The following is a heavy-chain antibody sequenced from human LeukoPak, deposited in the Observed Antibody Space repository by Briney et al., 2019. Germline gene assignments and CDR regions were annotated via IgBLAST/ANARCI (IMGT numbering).Heavy chain of an antibody. V-gene: IGHV1-2*02. CDR3: ARDCGITGTYN. CDR2: INPNSGGT. CDR1: GYTFTGYY. Sequence: ASVKVSCKASGYTFTGYYMHWVRPAPGQGLEWMGWINPNSGGTNYAQRFQGRVTMTRDTSISTAYMELSRLRSDDTAVYYCARDCGITGTYNWGQGTLVTVSS. J-gene: IGHJ4*02. D-gene: IGHD1-7*01.